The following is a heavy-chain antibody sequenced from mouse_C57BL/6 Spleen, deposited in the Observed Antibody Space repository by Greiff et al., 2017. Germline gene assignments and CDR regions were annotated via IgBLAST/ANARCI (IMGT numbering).Heavy chain of an antibody. Sequence: EVQRVESGAELVRPGASVKLSCTASGFNIKDDYMHWVKQRPEQGLEWIGWIDPENGDTEYASKFQGKATITADTSSNTAYLQLSSLTSEDTAVYYCTTGGKAPYWYFDVWGTGTTVTVSS. D-gene: IGHD1-1*02. J-gene: IGHJ1*03. CDR3: TTGGKAPYWYFDV. CDR1: GFNIKDDY. CDR2: IDPENGDT. V-gene: IGHV14-4*01.